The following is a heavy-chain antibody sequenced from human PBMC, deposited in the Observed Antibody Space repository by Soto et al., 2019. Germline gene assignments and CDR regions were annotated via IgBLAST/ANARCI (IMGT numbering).Heavy chain of an antibody. J-gene: IGHJ5*02. Sequence: GGSLRLSCTASGFTFGDYTMSWFRQAPGKGLEWVGFIRSKGYGGTTEYAASVKGRVTISRDDSKSIAYLQMNSLKTEDTAVYYCAKRGTSGYYYWFDPWGQGTLVTVSS. CDR3: AKRGTSGYYYWFDP. D-gene: IGHD3-22*01. CDR1: GFTFGDYT. V-gene: IGHV3-49*03. CDR2: IRSKGYGGTT.